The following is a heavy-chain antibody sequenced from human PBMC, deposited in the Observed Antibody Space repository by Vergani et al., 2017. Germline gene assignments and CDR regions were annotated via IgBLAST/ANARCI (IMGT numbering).Heavy chain of an antibody. V-gene: IGHV3-30*03. J-gene: IGHJ6*04. CDR1: GFIFQNYR. CDR3: RGEMDV. CDR2: ISSDGRHT. Sequence: QVNLVGSGGGVVQPGRSLRLSCATYGFIFQNYRMQWVRQSPGKGLEWGALISSDGRHTYYADSVRGRFSISRDNSKNTLYLQMNSLRTEDTANYYCRGEMDVWGKGTTVTVSS.